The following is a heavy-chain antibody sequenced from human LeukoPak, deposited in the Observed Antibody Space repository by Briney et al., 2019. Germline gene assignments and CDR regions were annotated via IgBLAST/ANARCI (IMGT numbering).Heavy chain of an antibody. CDR3: ARGPRGATVTTKRELDY. Sequence: SETLSLTCAVYGGSFSGYYWSWIRQPPGKGLEWIGEINHSGSTNYNPSLKSRVTISVDTSKNQFSLKLSSVTAADTAVYYCARGPRGATVTTKRELDYWGQGTLVTVSS. D-gene: IGHD4-17*01. CDR1: GGSFSGYY. V-gene: IGHV4-34*01. CDR2: INHSGST. J-gene: IGHJ4*02.